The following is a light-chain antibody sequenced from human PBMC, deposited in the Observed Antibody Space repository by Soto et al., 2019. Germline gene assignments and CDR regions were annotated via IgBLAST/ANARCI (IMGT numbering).Light chain of an antibody. J-gene: IGLJ1*01. Sequence: QSALTQPASVSGSPGQSITISCTGTSSDVGCSNYVSWYQQHPGKAPKLMIYDVSNRPSGVSNRFSGSKSGNTASLTISGLQAEDEADCYCGSYSSSSTLYVFGTGTKVTVL. CDR2: DVS. CDR1: SSDVGCSNY. V-gene: IGLV2-14*03. CDR3: GSYSSSSTLYV.